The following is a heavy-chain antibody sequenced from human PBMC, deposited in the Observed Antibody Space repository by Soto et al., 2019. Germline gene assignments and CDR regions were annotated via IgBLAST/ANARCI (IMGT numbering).Heavy chain of an antibody. D-gene: IGHD5-18*01. CDR2: ISSSSSYI. CDR3: ASARGYSYGYNYYYYYMDV. V-gene: IGHV3-21*01. Sequence: EVQLVESGGGLVKPGGSLRLSCAASGFTFSSYSMNWVRQAPGKGLEWVSSISSSSSYIYYADSVKGRFTISRDNAKNSLYQQINSLRTEDTAVYYCASARGYSYGYNYYYYYMDVCAKGTTVTVSS. J-gene: IGHJ6*03. CDR1: GFTFSSYS.